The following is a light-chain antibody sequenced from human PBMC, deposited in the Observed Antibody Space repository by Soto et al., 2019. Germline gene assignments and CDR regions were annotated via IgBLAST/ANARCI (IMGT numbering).Light chain of an antibody. Sequence: QSALTQPRSVSGSPGQSVTISCTGTSSDVGGYNYVSWYQQYPGKAPKVMIYDVKTRPSVVPDRFSGSKSGNTASLTISGLQAEDEADYYCCSYAGSYTFVFGTGTKLTVL. CDR1: SSDVGGYNY. V-gene: IGLV2-11*01. J-gene: IGLJ1*01. CDR3: CSYAGSYTFV. CDR2: DVK.